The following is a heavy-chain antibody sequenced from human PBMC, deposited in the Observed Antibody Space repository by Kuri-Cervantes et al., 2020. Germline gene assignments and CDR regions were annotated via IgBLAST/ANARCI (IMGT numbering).Heavy chain of an antibody. V-gene: IGHV4-61*01. CDR1: GGSVSSGSYY. J-gene: IGHJ4*02. Sequence: SETLSLTCTVSGGSVSSGSYYWSWIRQPPGKGLEWIGYIYYSGSTNYNPSLKSRVTMSVDKSKDQFSLKLRSVTAADTALYYCARGHDDSGHPYWGQGTLVTVSS. D-gene: IGHD3-22*01. CDR2: IYYSGST. CDR3: ARGHDDSGHPY.